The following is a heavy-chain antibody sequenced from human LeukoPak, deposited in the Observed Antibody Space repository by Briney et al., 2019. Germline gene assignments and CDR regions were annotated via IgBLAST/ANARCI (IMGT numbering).Heavy chain of an antibody. CDR2: IYYSGST. D-gene: IGHD3-3*01. CDR3: ARGDLEYYYYYCMDV. V-gene: IGHV4-59*01. J-gene: IGHJ6*03. Sequence: SETLSLTCTVSGGSISSYYWSWIRQPPGKGLEWIGYIYYSGSTNYNPSLKSRVTISVDTSKNQFSLKLSSVTAADTAVYYCARGDLEYYYYYCMDVWGKGTTVTVSS. CDR1: GGSISSYY.